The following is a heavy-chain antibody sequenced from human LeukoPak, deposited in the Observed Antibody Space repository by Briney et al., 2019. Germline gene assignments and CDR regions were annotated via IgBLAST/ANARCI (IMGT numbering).Heavy chain of an antibody. CDR2: IYHSGST. CDR1: GGSISSSNW. CDR3: ATGGLLRPNAFDI. V-gene: IGHV4-4*02. J-gene: IGHJ3*02. Sequence: SETLSLTCAVSGGSISSSNWWSWVRQPPGKGLEWIGEIYHSGSTNYNPSLKSRVTISVDKSKNQFSLKLSSVTAADTAVYYCATGGLLRPNAFDIWGQGTMVTVSS. D-gene: IGHD3-10*01.